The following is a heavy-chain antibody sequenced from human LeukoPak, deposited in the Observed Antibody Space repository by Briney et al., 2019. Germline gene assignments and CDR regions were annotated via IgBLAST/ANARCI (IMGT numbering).Heavy chain of an antibody. Sequence: PSETLSLTCTVSGGSISSSSYYWGWIRQPPGKGLEWIGSIYYSGSTYYNPSLKSRVTISVDTSKNQFSLKLSSVTAADTAVYYCAETTVTTGYWGQGTLVTVSS. D-gene: IGHD4-17*01. J-gene: IGHJ4*02. CDR1: GGSISSSSYY. V-gene: IGHV4-39*01. CDR2: IYYSGST. CDR3: AETTVTTGY.